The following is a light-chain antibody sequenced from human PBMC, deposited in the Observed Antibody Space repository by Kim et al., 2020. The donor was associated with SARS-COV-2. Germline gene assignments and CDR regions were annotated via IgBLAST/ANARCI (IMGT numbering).Light chain of an antibody. V-gene: IGKV1-16*01. CDR2: AAS. J-gene: IGKJ1*01. CDR1: QGIANN. CDR3: QQYDVYPRT. Sequence: ASVGDRVIITCRASQGIANNLVWCQQKPGKDPKSLIYAASSVESVVPSRCSGSGSGTEFTLTISSLQPEDYATYYCQQYDVYPRTFGQGTKVDIK.